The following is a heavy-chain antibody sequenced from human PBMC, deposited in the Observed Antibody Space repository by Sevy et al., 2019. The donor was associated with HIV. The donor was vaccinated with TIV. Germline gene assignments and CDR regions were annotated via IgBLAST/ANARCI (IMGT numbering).Heavy chain of an antibody. D-gene: IGHD3-9*01. V-gene: IGHV1-69*13. CDR1: GGTFSSYA. CDR3: AREHRVKSISEGGSDAFDI. Sequence: ASVKVSCKASGGTFSSYAISWVRQAPGQGVEWMGRIIPIFGTANYAQKFQGRVTITADESTSTAYMELSSLRSEDTAVYYCAREHRVKSISEGGSDAFDISGQWTLVTVSS. J-gene: IGHJ3*02. CDR2: IIPIFGTA.